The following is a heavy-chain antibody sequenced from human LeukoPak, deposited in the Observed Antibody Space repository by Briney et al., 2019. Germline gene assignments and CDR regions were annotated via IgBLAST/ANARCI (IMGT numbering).Heavy chain of an antibody. Sequence: PGRSLRLSCAASGFTFSSYVMHWVRQAPGKGLEWVAVISYDGSNKYYADSVKGRFTISRGNAKNSLYLHMNSLRAEDTGVYYCARGPPLFDPWGQGTLVAVSS. CDR3: ARGPPLFDP. CDR1: GFTFSSYV. V-gene: IGHV3-30-3*01. J-gene: IGHJ5*02. CDR2: ISYDGSNK.